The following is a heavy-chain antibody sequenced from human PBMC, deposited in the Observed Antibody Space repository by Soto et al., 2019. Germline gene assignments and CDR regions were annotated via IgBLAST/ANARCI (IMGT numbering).Heavy chain of an antibody. Sequence: QLQLQESGSGLVKPSQTLSLTCAVCGGSISSGGYSLSWIRQPPGKGLEWIGYIYHSGSTYYNPAIKRRITIPVGRSKNQFSLKLSSVTAADTSVYYCARAGGLGAVAVDYWGQGTLVTVSS. J-gene: IGHJ4*02. CDR1: GGSISSGGYS. V-gene: IGHV4-30-2*01. CDR2: IYHSGST. CDR3: ARAGGLGAVAVDY. D-gene: IGHD6-19*01.